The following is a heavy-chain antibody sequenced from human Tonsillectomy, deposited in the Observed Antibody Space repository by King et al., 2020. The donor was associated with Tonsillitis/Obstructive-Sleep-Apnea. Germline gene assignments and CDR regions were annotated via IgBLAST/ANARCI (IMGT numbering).Heavy chain of an antibody. CDR3: ARDSMSHYYDSSGYYTFNY. CDR1: GYTFTNYG. Sequence: VQLVQSGAEVKKPGASVKVSCKASGYTFTNYGISWVRQAPGQGLEWMAWISAHNGHTNYAQKLQGRVTMTTDTSTNTAYMELRSLRTDDTVVYYCARDSMSHYYDSSGYYTFNYWGQGTLVTVSA. V-gene: IGHV1-18*01. CDR2: ISAHNGHT. D-gene: IGHD3-22*01. J-gene: IGHJ4*02.